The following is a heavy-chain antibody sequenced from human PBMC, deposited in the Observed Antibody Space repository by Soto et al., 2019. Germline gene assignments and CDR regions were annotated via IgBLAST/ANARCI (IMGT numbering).Heavy chain of an antibody. V-gene: IGHV4-30-2*01. CDR2: IYHSGST. CDR3: ARVPTP. CDR1: GVSIHSGGYS. Sequence: TLCLTLAVSGVSIHSGGYSWSWIRQPPGKGLEWIGYIYHSGSTYYNPSLKSRVTISVDRSKNQFSLKLSSVTAADTAVYYCARVPTPWGQGTLVTVSS. J-gene: IGHJ5*02. D-gene: IGHD2-2*01.